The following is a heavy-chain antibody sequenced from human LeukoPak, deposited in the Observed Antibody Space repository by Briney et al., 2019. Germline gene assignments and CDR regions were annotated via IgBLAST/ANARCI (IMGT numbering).Heavy chain of an antibody. V-gene: IGHV4-59*01. D-gene: IGHD2-2*01. CDR2: IYYSGST. CDR3: ARLKCISTTCPSRYVMDV. Sequence: SETLSLTCSVSGGTISSYYWTWTRQPPGKGLEYIGYIYYSGSTNYNPSLKSRVTISVDTSKDQFSLNLTSVTAADTAVYYCARLKCISTTCPSRYVMDVWGQGTTVTVSS. J-gene: IGHJ6*02. CDR1: GGTISSYY.